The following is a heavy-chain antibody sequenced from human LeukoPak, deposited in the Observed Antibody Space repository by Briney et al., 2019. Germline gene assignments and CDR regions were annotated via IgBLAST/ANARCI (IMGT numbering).Heavy chain of an antibody. D-gene: IGHD2-2*02. CDR2: IKSKSDGGTT. CDR3: ATEYCTSTSCYNYFQD. Sequence: PGGSLRLSCAASGSTFSNAWMNWVRQAPGKGLEWVGHIKSKSDGGTTDYAAPVKGRFTISRDDSKNTLYLQMNSLKTEDTAVYHCATEYCTSTSCYNYFQDWGQGTLVTVAS. CDR1: GSTFSNAW. J-gene: IGHJ1*01. V-gene: IGHV3-15*01.